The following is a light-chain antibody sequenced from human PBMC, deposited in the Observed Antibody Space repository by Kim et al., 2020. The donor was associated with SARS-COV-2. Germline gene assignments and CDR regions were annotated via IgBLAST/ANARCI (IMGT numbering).Light chain of an antibody. CDR2: GAS. Sequence: EIVLTQSPGTLSLSPGERATLSCRASQSVSSCYFACYQQKPGQAPRLLNYGASSSTTGTARRFSGSASGTVFTLTISRLEDEDVEVYYCQQYGSSRYTFGQGTKLEI. CDR1: QSVSSCY. V-gene: IGKV3-20*01. J-gene: IGKJ2*01. CDR3: QQYGSSRYT.